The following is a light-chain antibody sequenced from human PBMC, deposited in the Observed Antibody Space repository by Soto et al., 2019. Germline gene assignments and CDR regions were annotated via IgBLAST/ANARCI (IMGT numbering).Light chain of an antibody. CDR2: GAS. CDR3: QQYGTSPPLT. J-gene: IGKJ4*01. V-gene: IGKV3-20*01. CDR1: QSVSNNY. Sequence: EMVLMQSPGTLSLSPGERATLSCRASQSVSNNYVAWYQQKPGQAPRLLIAGASTRATGNPDRFSGSGSGTDFTLTISRLEPEDFAVYYCQQYGTSPPLTFGGGTKVEIK.